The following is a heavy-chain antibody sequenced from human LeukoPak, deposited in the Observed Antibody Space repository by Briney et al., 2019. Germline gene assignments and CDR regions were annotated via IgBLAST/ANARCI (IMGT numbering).Heavy chain of an antibody. J-gene: IGHJ3*02. D-gene: IGHD6-19*01. CDR1: GGTFSSYA. CDR2: TIPIFGTA. V-gene: IGHV1-69*05. CDR3: AQVAYSSGWFGAFDI. Sequence: PVKVSCKASGGTFSSYAISWVRQAPGQGLEWMGRTIPIFGTANYAQKFQGRVTITTDESTSTAYMELSSLRSEDTAVYYCAQVAYSSGWFGAFDIWGQGTMVTVSS.